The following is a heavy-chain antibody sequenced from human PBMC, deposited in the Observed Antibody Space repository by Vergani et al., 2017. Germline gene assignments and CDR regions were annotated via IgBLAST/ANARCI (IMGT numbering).Heavy chain of an antibody. CDR2: IYHSGST. Sequence: QVQLQESGPGLVKPSETLSLTRTVSGYSISSGYYWGWIRQPPGKGLEWIGSIYHSGSTYYNPSLKSRVTISVDTSKNQFSLKLSSVTAADTAVYYCAGDSGGYVWGSYEAWFDPWGQGTLVTVSS. CDR3: AGDSGGYVWGSYEAWFDP. V-gene: IGHV4-38-2*02. D-gene: IGHD3-16*01. J-gene: IGHJ5*02. CDR1: GYSISSGYY.